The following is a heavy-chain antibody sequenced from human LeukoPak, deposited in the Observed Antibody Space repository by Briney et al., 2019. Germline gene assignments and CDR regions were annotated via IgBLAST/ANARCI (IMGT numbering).Heavy chain of an antibody. CDR2: IKQDGSEK. Sequence: GGSLRLSCAPSGFTFSSYWMSWVRQAPGKGLEWVANIKQDGSEKYYVDSVKGRFTISRDNAKNSLYLQMNSLRAEDTAVYYCARRGDDSSGYYSLPYYYYGMDVWGQGTTVTVSS. J-gene: IGHJ6*02. CDR1: GFTFSSYW. CDR3: ARRGDDSSGYYSLPYYYYGMDV. D-gene: IGHD3-22*01. V-gene: IGHV3-7*01.